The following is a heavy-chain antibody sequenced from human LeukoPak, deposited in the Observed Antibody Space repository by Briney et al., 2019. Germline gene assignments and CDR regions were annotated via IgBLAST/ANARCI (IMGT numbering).Heavy chain of an antibody. J-gene: IGHJ4*02. CDR3: ARDGDYGTGSYYRGCIDS. CDR1: GYIFTGYY. V-gene: IGHV1-2*02. CDR2: IHPDSGGT. D-gene: IGHD3-10*01. Sequence: ASVKVSFKASGYIFTGYYLHWVRQAPGQGLEWMGWIHPDSGGTKYAQKFQGRVTMTRDTSISTAYLDLSSLRSDDTAVYYCARDGDYGTGSYYRGCIDSWGQGTPVTVSP.